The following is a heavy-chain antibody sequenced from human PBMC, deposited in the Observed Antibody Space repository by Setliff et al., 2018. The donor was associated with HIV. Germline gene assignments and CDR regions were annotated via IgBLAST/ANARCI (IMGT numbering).Heavy chain of an antibody. V-gene: IGHV4-34*12. J-gene: IGHJ4*02. Sequence: SETLSLTCVLYGGSLTNYYWTWIRQSPGKGLEWIGEIVDSGTATYNHSLKSRVTISLDTSKNQFSLKLRSVTAADTGVYYCARAAGYSSQLSNFDYWGQGTLVTVSS. CDR3: ARAAGYSSQLSNFDY. CDR1: GGSLTNYY. CDR2: IVDSGTA. D-gene: IGHD6-13*01.